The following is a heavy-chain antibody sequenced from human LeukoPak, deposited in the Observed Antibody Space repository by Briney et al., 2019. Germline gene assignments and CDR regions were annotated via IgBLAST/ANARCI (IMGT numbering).Heavy chain of an antibody. V-gene: IGHV3-30-3*01. CDR3: ARERLYGASALDY. CDR1: GFTFSSYA. CDR2: ISHDGSNK. J-gene: IGHJ4*02. D-gene: IGHD4-17*01. Sequence: PGGSLRLSCAASGFTFSSYAMHWVRQAPGKGLEWVAVISHDGSNKYYADSVKGRFTISRDNSKNTLYLQMNSLRAEDTAVYYCARERLYGASALDYWGQGTVVTVSS.